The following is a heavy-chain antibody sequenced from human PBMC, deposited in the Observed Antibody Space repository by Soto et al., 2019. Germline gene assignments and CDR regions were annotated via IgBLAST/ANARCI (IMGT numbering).Heavy chain of an antibody. V-gene: IGHV3-7*01. D-gene: IGHD6-13*01. J-gene: IGHJ4*02. CDR1: GFTFSSYW. Sequence: EVPLVESGGGLVQPGGSLRLSCAASGFTFSSYWMSWVRQAPGKGLEWVANIKQDGSEKYYVDSVKGRFTISRDNAKNSLYLQMNSLRAEDTAVYYCATSAYSSSWYGLSYWGQGTLVTVSS. CDR2: IKQDGSEK. CDR3: ATSAYSSSWYGLSY.